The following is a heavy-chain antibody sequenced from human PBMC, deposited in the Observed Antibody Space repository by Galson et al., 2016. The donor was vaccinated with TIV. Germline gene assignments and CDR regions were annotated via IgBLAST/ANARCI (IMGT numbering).Heavy chain of an antibody. CDR1: GFSLNTDGMC. D-gene: IGHD3-22*01. CDR3: ARISGYYDSSGHYIPRSFDY. Sequence: PALVKPTQTLTLTCTFSGFSLNTDGMCVNWIRQPPGKALEWLARTDWDDDKSYTSSLKTRLTISKDTSKNQVVLTMTNMDPVDTATYYCARISGYYDSSGHYIPRSFDYWGQGTLVTVSS. J-gene: IGHJ4*02. V-gene: IGHV2-70*11. CDR2: TDWDDDK.